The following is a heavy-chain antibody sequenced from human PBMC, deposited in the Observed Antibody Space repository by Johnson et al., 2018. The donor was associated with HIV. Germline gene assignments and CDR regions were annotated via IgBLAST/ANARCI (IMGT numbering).Heavy chain of an antibody. CDR1: GLNVSGHY. Sequence: VQLVESGGGLAQPGGSLRLSCAASGLNVSGHYMSWVRQSPGKGLEWVSVIYSGGLTYYAQSLKGRFTISRDNSKNTLYLQMNSLRGDDTAIYYCQKHNFGNYVSRALDIWGQGTMVTVSS. V-gene: IGHV3-66*02. CDR3: QKHNFGNYVSRALDI. D-gene: IGHD4-17*01. J-gene: IGHJ3*02. CDR2: IYSGGLT.